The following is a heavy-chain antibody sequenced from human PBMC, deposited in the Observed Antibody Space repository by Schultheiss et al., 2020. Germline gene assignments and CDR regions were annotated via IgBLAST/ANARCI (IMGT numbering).Heavy chain of an antibody. Sequence: GGSLRLSCAASGFTFSSYSMNWVRQAPGKGLEWVSYISSSSSTIYYADSVKGRFTISRDNAKNSLYLQMNSLRDEDTAVYYCARDPYGGSYPHFDYWGQGTLVTVSS. V-gene: IGHV3-48*02. J-gene: IGHJ4*02. CDR1: GFTFSSYS. D-gene: IGHD1-26*01. CDR3: ARDPYGGSYPHFDY. CDR2: ISSSSSTI.